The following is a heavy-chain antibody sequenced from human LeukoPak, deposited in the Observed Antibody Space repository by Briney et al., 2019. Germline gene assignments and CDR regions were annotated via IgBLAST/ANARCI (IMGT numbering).Heavy chain of an antibody. V-gene: IGHV3-23*01. CDR1: GFTFSSYA. J-gene: IGHJ4*02. CDR2: ISGSGDSI. D-gene: IGHD1-26*01. Sequence: GGSLRLSCAASGFTFSSYAMSWVRQAPGKGLEWVSAISGSGDSIYYADSVKGRFTISRDNSKNTLYLQMNSLRAEDTAVYYCAKGGIRPYYFDYWGQGTLVTVSS. CDR3: AKGGIRPYYFDY.